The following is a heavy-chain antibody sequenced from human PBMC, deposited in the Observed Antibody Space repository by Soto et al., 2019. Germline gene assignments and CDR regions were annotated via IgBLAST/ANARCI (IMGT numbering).Heavy chain of an antibody. CDR1: GYRFTSYW. CDR2: IYPGDSDT. V-gene: IGHV5-51*01. D-gene: IGHD3-10*02. CDR3: AGGGVRGVITRTRDYYGMDV. Sequence: GESLKISCKGSGYRFTSYWIGWGRQMPGKGLEWMGIIYPGDSDTRYSPSFQGQVTISADKSISTAYLQWSSLKASDTAMYYCAGGGVRGVITRTRDYYGMDVWGQGTTVTVSS. J-gene: IGHJ6*02.